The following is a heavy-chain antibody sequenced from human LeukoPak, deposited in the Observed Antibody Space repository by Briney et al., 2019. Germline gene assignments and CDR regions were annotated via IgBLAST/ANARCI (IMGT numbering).Heavy chain of an antibody. CDR3: AREGYYGSGSYYNRSPFDY. V-gene: IGHV1-18*04. CDR2: ISAYNGNT. J-gene: IGHJ4*02. Sequence: ASVKVSCKASGYTFTSYGISWVRQASGQGLEWMGWISAYNGNTNCAQKLQGRVTMTTDTSTSTAYMELRSLRSDDTAVYYCAREGYYGSGSYYNRSPFDYWGQGTLVTVSS. D-gene: IGHD3-10*01. CDR1: GYTFTSYG.